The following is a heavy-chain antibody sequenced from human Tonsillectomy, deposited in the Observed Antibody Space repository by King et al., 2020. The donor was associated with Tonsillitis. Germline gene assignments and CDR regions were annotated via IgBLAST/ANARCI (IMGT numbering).Heavy chain of an antibody. CDR3: NARAGGYSSGWYHFMCGYYFDY. V-gene: IGHV3-7*01. D-gene: IGHD6-19*01. CDR1: GFTFSRYW. J-gene: IGHJ4*02. CDR2: IKQDGSEK. Sequence: QLVQSGGGLVQPGGSLRLSCAASGFTFSRYWMSWVRQAPGKGLEWVANIKQDGSEKYYVDSVKGRFTISRDNAKNSLYLQMKSLRAEDTAVYYCNARAGGYSSGWYHFMCGYYFDYWGPGTLVTVSS.